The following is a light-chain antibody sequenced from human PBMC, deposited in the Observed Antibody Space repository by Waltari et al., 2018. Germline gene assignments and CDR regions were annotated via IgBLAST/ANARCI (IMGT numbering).Light chain of an antibody. Sequence: DIQMTQSPSTLSASVGDRVTLTCRASHTINGWLVWYQQKPGKAPELLIHDASTLESGVPPRFSGSGSGTEFTLTISSVQPEDGATYYCQQYLLFWTFGQGTRVEIK. V-gene: IGKV1-5*01. CDR2: DAS. CDR1: HTINGW. J-gene: IGKJ1*01. CDR3: QQYLLFWT.